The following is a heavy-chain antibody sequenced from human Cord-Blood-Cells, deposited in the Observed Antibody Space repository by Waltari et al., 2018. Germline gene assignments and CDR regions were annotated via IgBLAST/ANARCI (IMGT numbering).Heavy chain of an antibody. J-gene: IGHJ5*02. D-gene: IGHD6-6*01. V-gene: IGHV1-8*03. Sequence: QVQLVQSGAEVKKPGASVKVSCKASGYTFTSYDINWVRQATGQGLEWRGWVNPNSGKTGYAQKVQGRVTITRNTSISTAYMELSSLRSEDTAVYYCARSYSSSSGNWFDPWGQGTLVTVSS. CDR1: GYTFTSYD. CDR2: VNPNSGKT. CDR3: ARSYSSSSGNWFDP.